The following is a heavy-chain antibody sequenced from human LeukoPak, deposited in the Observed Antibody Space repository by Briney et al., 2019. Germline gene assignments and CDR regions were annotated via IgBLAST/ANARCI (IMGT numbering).Heavy chain of an antibody. V-gene: IGHV3-30*18. CDR1: GFTFSSYG. CDR2: ISYDGSNK. Sequence: GRSLRLSCAASGFTFSSYGMHWVRQAPGRGLEWVAVISYDGSNKYYADSVKGRFTISRDNSKNTLYLQMNSLRAEDTAVYYCAKPVADTYYGMDVWGQGTTVTVSS. J-gene: IGHJ6*02. CDR3: AKPVADTYYGMDV. D-gene: IGHD6-19*01.